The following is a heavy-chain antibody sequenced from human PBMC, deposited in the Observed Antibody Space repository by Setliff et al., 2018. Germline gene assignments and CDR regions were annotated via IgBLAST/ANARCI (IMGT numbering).Heavy chain of an antibody. J-gene: IGHJ3*02. V-gene: IGHV1-46*01. CDR3: ARDVFPYHYEGAFDI. Sequence: AASVKVSCKASGYTFTSHYMHWVRQAPGLGLEWMGTINPSSGRTSYAQKFQGRVTTTRDTSTSTVYMDMSSLRSEDTAVYYCARDVFPYHYEGAFDIWGQGTMVTVSS. CDR2: INPSSGRT. CDR1: GYTFTSHY. D-gene: IGHD3-22*01.